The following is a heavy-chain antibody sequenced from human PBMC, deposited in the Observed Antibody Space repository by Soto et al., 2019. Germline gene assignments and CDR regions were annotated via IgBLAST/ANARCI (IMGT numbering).Heavy chain of an antibody. CDR1: GFTFGDYA. CDR3: TRASSLDFDF. Sequence: GGSLRLSCTTSGFTFGDYALSWVRQAPGKGLEWVGFIRRNAYGGTTDYAASVKGRFTISRDDSKGIAYLQMNSLRTEDTALYYCTRASSLDFDFWGQGTLVTVSS. D-gene: IGHD3-16*01. CDR2: IRRNAYGGTT. V-gene: IGHV3-49*04. J-gene: IGHJ4*02.